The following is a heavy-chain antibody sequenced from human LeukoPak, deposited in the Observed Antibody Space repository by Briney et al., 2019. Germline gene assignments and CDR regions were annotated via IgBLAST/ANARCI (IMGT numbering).Heavy chain of an antibody. CDR2: ISYDGSNK. D-gene: IGHD5-24*01. V-gene: IGHV3-30-3*01. J-gene: IGHJ4*02. Sequence: GGSLRLSCAASGFTFSSYAIHWVRQAPGKGLEWVAVISYDGSNKYYADSVKGRFTISRDNSKNTLYLQMNSLRAEDTAVYYCARDDLKEAIALGGYNTYYFDYWGQGTLVTVSS. CDR1: GFTFSSYA. CDR3: ARDDLKEAIALGGYNTYYFDY.